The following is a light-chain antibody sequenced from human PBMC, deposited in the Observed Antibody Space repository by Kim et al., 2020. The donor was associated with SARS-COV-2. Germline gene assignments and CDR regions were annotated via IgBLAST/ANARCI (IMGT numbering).Light chain of an antibody. V-gene: IGLV3-25*03. CDR1: ALPKQY. CDR3: QSADSSDTFWV. J-gene: IGLJ3*02. CDR2: EDT. Sequence: PGQTARITCSGDALPKQYAYWFQQKPGQAPVVLIYEDTERPSGIPERFSGSTSGTTVTLTISTVQAEDEADYYCQSADSSDTFWVFGGGTQLTVL.